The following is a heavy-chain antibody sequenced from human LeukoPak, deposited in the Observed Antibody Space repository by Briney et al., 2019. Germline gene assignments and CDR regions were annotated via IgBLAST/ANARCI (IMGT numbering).Heavy chain of an antibody. Sequence: PSETLSLTCAVYGESFSGHYWTWIRQSPGKGLEWIGDINHHGVSNHNPSLKSRVTILRDTSKNQLSLKLNSVTAADTGVYYCARGLVGLYSMDVWGNGTTVSVSS. J-gene: IGHJ6*03. CDR2: INHHGVS. CDR1: GESFSGHY. V-gene: IGHV4-34*01. D-gene: IGHD2-21*01. CDR3: ARGLVGLYSMDV.